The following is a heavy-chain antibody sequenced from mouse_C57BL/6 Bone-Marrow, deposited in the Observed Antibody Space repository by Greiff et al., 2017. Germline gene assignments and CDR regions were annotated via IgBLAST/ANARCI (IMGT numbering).Heavy chain of an antibody. J-gene: IGHJ4*01. D-gene: IGHD1-1*01. Sequence: EVQLQQSGPELVKPGASVKISCKASGYTFTDYYMNWVKQSHGKSLEWIGDINPNNGGTSYNQKFKGKATLTVDKSSSTAYMELRSLTSEDSAVXYCAREEGYYYGSSYLYAMDYWGQGTSVTVSS. CDR1: GYTFTDYY. V-gene: IGHV1-26*01. CDR3: AREEGYYYGSSYLYAMDY. CDR2: INPNNGGT.